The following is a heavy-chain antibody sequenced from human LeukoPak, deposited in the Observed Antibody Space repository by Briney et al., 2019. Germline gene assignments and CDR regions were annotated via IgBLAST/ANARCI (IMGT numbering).Heavy chain of an antibody. D-gene: IGHD5-24*01. CDR1: GFTFSDYY. CDR2: ISGTSHYT. J-gene: IGHJ4*02. V-gene: IGHV3-11*06. CDR3: ARLMTTILDY. Sequence: GGSLRLSCAASGFTFSDYYMSWIRQAPGKGLEWVSYISGTSHYTNYADSVKGRFTISRDNAKHSVYPQMNSLRAEDTAVYYCARLMTTILDYGGQGTLVTVSS.